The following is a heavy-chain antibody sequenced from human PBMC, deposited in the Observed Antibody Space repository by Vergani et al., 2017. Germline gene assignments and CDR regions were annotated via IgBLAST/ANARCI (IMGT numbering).Heavy chain of an antibody. CDR3: VKDIAASGNYWYFDL. CDR1: GFNFDDYA. CDR2: INWNSDSI. Sequence: EVQLVESGGGLVQPGRSLRLSCAASGFNFDDYAMHWVRQAPGKGLEWVSGINWNSDSIAYADSVKGRFTISRENSKNSLYLQMNSLRAEDTALYYCVKDIAASGNYWYFDLWGRGTLVTVSS. D-gene: IGHD6-13*01. J-gene: IGHJ2*01. V-gene: IGHV3-9*01.